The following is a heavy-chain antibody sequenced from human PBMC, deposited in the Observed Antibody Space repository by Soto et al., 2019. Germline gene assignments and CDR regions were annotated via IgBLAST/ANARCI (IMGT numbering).Heavy chain of an antibody. CDR3: ARSSKVTDSSGLGEVFDY. V-gene: IGHV4-31*03. J-gene: IGHJ4*02. CDR1: GGSISSGGYY. CDR2: IYYSGST. Sequence: QVQLQESGPGLVKPSQTLSLTCTVSGGSISSGGYYWSWIRQHPGKGLEWIGYIYYSGSTYYNPSLNRRVTISVDTSKNQFSLKLSCVTAADTAVYYCARSSKVTDSSGLGEVFDYWGQGTLVTVSS. D-gene: IGHD3-22*01.